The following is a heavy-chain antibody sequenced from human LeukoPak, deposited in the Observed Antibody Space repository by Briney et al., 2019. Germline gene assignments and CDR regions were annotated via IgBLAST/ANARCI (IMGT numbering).Heavy chain of an antibody. CDR2: INPSGGST. CDR1: GYTFTGYY. V-gene: IGHV1-46*01. Sequence: GASVKVSCKASGYTFTGYYMHWVRQAPGQGLEWMGIINPSGGSTSYAQKFQGRVTMTRDTSTSTVYMELSSLRSEDTAVYYCARDGPGTSYSSGWYLDPWGQGTLVTVSS. J-gene: IGHJ5*02. D-gene: IGHD6-19*01. CDR3: ARDGPGTSYSSGWYLDP.